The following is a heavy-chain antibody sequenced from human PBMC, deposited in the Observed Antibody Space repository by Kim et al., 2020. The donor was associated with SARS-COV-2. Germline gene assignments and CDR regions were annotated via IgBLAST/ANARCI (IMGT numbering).Heavy chain of an antibody. Sequence: SETLSLTCTVSGGSISSSSYYWGWIRQPPGKGLEWIGSIYYSGSTYYNPSLKSRVTISVDTSKNQFSLKLSSVTAADTAVYYCARDKGDTAMVYAGYFDYWGQGTLVTVSS. CDR3: ARDKGDTAMVYAGYFDY. CDR2: IYYSGST. CDR1: GGSISSSSYY. J-gene: IGHJ4*02. V-gene: IGHV4-39*07. D-gene: IGHD5-18*01.